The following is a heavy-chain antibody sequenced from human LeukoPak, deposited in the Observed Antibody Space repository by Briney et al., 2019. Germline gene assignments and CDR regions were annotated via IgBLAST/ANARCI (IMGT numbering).Heavy chain of an antibody. V-gene: IGHV3-7*01. CDR1: GFTFSSYW. J-gene: IGHJ6*03. D-gene: IGHD5-12*01. Sequence: GGSLRLSCAASGFTFSSYWISWVRQAPGKGLEWVANIRQDGSEKYYVDSVKGRFTVSRDNTKNSLYLQMNSLRAEDTAVYYCARAATRYMDVWGKGTTVTVSS. CDR2: IRQDGSEK. CDR3: ARAATRYMDV.